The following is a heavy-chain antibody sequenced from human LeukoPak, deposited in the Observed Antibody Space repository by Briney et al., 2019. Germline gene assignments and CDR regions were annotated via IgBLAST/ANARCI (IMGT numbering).Heavy chain of an antibody. J-gene: IGHJ4*02. CDR3: ARDTAMVMGLTF. CDR1: VYTFTVYY. D-gene: IGHD5-18*01. CDR2: INPISGGT. Sequence: GASVKVSCKASVYTFTVYYMHWVRLAPGQGLEWMGWINPISGGTNYAQNFQGRVTMTRDTSISTAYMELSRLRSDDTAVYYCARDTAMVMGLTFWRQGALVTVSS. V-gene: IGHV1-2*02.